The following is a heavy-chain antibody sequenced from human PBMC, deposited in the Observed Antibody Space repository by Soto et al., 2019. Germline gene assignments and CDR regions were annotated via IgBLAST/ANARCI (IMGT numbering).Heavy chain of an antibody. Sequence: VQLVESGGGLVQPGGSLRLSCVASGFTFSTFGMNWVRQAPGKGLEWISYIGSAAINIYYADSVRGRFTISRDDAKSSLYLQMNSLRAEDTAVYYCAKAQSRYFDYWGQGTLATVSS. CDR1: GFTFSTFG. J-gene: IGHJ4*02. CDR3: AKAQSRYFDY. V-gene: IGHV3-48*01. CDR2: IGSAAINI.